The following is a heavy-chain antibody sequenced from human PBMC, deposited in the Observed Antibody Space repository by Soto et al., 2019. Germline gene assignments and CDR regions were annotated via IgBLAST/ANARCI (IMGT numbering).Heavy chain of an antibody. CDR2: IYYSGST. V-gene: IGHV4-31*03. J-gene: IGHJ5*02. CDR3: ARGPGGVSRPGWFDP. Sequence: SETLFLTCTVSGGSISSGGYYWSWIRQHPGKGLEWIGYIYYSGSTYYNPSLKSRVTISVDTSKNQFSLKLSSVTAADTAVYYCARGPGGVSRPGWFDPWGQGTLVTVSS. D-gene: IGHD3-16*01. CDR1: GGSISSGGYY.